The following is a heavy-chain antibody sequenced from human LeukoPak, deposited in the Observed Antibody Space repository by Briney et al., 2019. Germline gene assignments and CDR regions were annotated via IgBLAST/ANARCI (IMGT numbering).Heavy chain of an antibody. V-gene: IGHV5-51*01. D-gene: IGHD6-13*01. CDR1: GYSFTSHW. J-gene: IGHJ5*02. Sequence: GESLKISCKGSGYGSGYSFTSHWIAWVRQMPGKGLEWMGIIYPRDSNTIYSPSFQGQVTISVDTPINTAYLQWISLKASDTAMYYCARHPIAAGGAYNWFDPWGQGTLVTVSS. CDR2: IYPRDSNT. CDR3: ARHPIAAGGAYNWFDP.